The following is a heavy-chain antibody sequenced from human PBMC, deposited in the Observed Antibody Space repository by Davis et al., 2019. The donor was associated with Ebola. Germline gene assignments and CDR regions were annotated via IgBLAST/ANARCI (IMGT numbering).Heavy chain of an antibody. J-gene: IGHJ3*02. V-gene: IGHV4-34*01. D-gene: IGHD3-3*01. CDR2: INHSGST. CDR1: GGSISSYY. Sequence: MPSETLSLTCTVSGGSISSYYWSWIRQPPGKGLEWIGEINHSGSTNYNPSLKSRVTISVDTSKNQFSLKLSSVTAADTAVYYCARDHDFWSGPRDDAFDIWGQGTMVTVSS. CDR3: ARDHDFWSGPRDDAFDI.